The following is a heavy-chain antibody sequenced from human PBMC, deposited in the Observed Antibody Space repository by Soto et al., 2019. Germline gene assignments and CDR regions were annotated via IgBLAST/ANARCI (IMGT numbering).Heavy chain of an antibody. J-gene: IGHJ6*02. CDR2: INPKGGDS. CDR3: ARVYGGADCRPGERFYYYGINV. CDR1: GYKFVDYY. D-gene: IGHD2-21*01. Sequence: ASVKVSCKASGYKFVDYYIHWVRQAPGQGLEWMGIINPKGGDSRYAQKFQGRVTMTSNTFTSTVYMDLRRLTSDDPAVYYWARVYGGADCRPGERFYYYGINVWGQVTTVTVSS. V-gene: IGHV1-46*01.